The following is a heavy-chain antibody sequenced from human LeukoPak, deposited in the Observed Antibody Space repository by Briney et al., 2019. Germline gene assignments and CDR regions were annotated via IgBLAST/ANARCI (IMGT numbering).Heavy chain of an antibody. CDR2: IYTSGST. V-gene: IGHV4-61*02. Sequence: SETLSLTCTVSGGSISSGSYYWSWIRQPAGKGLEWIGRIYTSGSTNYNPSLKSRVTISVDTSKNQFSLKLSSVTAADTAVYYCARHFCGGDCYHYYYYYMDVWGKGTTVTISS. CDR1: GGSISSGSYY. D-gene: IGHD2-21*02. CDR3: ARHFCGGDCYHYYYYYMDV. J-gene: IGHJ6*03.